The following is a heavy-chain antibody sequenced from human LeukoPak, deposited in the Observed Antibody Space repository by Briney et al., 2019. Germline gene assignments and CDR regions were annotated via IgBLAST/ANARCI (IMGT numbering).Heavy chain of an antibody. CDR1: GGSISSGDYY. V-gene: IGHV4-30-4*02. J-gene: IGHJ3*02. D-gene: IGHD6-19*01. CDR2: IYYSGST. Sequence: SETLSLTCTVSGGSISSGDYYWSWIRQPPGKGLEWIGYIYYSGSTYYNPSLKSRVTISVGTSKNQFSLKLSSVTAADTAVYYCARLTYSSGWYKGDAFDIWGQGTMVTVSS. CDR3: ARLTYSSGWYKGDAFDI.